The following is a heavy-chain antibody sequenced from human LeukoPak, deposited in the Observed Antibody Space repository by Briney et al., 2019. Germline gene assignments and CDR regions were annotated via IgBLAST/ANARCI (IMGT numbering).Heavy chain of an antibody. CDR2: ISWNSGSI. V-gene: IGHV3-9*01. Sequence: GGSLRLSCAASGFTFDDYAMHWVRQAPGKGLEWVSGISWNSGSIGYADSVKGRFTISRDNAKNPLYLPMNSLTAEDTALYYCAKDTLSRYCSGGSCPPSYYYYGMDVWGQGTTVTVSS. CDR3: AKDTLSRYCSGGSCPPSYYYYGMDV. CDR1: GFTFDDYA. D-gene: IGHD2-15*01. J-gene: IGHJ6*02.